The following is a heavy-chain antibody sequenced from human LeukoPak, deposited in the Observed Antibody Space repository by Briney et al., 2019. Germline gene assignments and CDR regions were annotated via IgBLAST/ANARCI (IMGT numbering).Heavy chain of an antibody. V-gene: IGHV4-39*07. Sequence: SETLSLTCTVSGGSISSSSYYWGWIRQPPGKGLEWIGSIYYSGSTYYNPSLKSRVTISVDTSKNQFSLKLSSVTAADTAVYYCARDRVNEQMGLGLLWFGEWAFDIWGQGTMVTVSS. J-gene: IGHJ3*02. D-gene: IGHD3-10*01. CDR2: IYYSGST. CDR3: ARDRVNEQMGLGLLWFGEWAFDI. CDR1: GGSISSSSYY.